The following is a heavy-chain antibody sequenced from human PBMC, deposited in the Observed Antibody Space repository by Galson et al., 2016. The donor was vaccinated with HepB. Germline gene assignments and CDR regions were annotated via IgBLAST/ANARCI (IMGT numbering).Heavy chain of an antibody. CDR2: ISYDGSTE. J-gene: IGHJ4*02. D-gene: IGHD5-12*01. Sequence: SLRLSCAASGFALRSFAMHWVRQAPGKGLEWVAVISYDGSTEFYSDFAKGRFSISRDNSKNTLHLQMSSLRPDDTATYYCAKRAKYSGDDFDVWGQGTLVSVSS. CDR3: AKRAKYSGDDFDV. V-gene: IGHV3-30*18. CDR1: GFALRSFA.